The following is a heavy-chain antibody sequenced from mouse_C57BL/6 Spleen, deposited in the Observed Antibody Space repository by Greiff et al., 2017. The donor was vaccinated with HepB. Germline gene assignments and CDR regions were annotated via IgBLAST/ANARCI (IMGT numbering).Heavy chain of an antibody. CDR3: ARWKNGWYFDV. CDR2: INPNNGGT. Sequence: EVQLQQSGPELVKPGASVKLSCKASGYTFTDYNMHWVKQSHGKSLEWIGYINPNNGGTSYNQKFKGKATLTVNKSSSTAYMELRSLTSEDSAVYYCARWKNGWYFDVWGTGTTVTVSS. CDR1: GYTFTDYN. J-gene: IGHJ1*03. V-gene: IGHV1-22*01.